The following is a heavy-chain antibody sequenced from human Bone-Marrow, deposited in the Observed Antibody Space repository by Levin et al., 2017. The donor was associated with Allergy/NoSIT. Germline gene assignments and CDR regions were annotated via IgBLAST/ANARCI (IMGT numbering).Heavy chain of an antibody. J-gene: IGHJ3*01. CDR2: ISGYSSDL. Sequence: SCIVSGFTFSDYSIYWVRQAPGKGLEWISSISGYSSDLYYADSVKGRFTISRDNAKNSLNLQVSSLRAEDTAVYHCVRGIIGDVRVAHKEAFDVWGQGTMVTVSS. D-gene: IGHD2/OR15-2a*01. CDR1: GFTFSDYS. V-gene: IGHV3-21*01. CDR3: VRGIIGDVRVAHKEAFDV.